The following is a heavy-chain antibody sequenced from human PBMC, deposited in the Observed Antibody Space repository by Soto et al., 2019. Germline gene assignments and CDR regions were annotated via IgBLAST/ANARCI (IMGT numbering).Heavy chain of an antibody. CDR2: ISSRSYTI. Sequence: EVQLVDSGGGLVQPGGSLRLSSAASGFSFSTYSRNWVRQAPGKGLEWVSYISSRSYTIYYIDSVKGRFTIARDNAKSSLYLQMNSLRDEDTAVYYCARGGSSSDNGMDVWGQGTTVTVSS. V-gene: IGHV3-48*02. J-gene: IGHJ6*02. D-gene: IGHD6-6*01. CDR3: ARGGSSSDNGMDV. CDR1: GFSFSTYS.